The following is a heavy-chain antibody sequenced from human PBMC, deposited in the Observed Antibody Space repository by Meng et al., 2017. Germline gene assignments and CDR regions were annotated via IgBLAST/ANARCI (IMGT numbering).Heavy chain of an antibody. CDR2: ISYDGSNK. J-gene: IGHJ4*02. CDR1: GFTFSSYG. D-gene: IGHD1-7*01. V-gene: IGHV3-30*06. CDR3: ARGQNWNYFGFFDY. Sequence: GPLLESGGGVVQTGRSLTLSCAASGFTFSSYGMHWVLQAPGKGLEWVAVISYDGSNKYYADSVKGRFTISRDNSKNTLYLQMNSLRAEDTAVYYCARGQNWNYFGFFDYWGQGTLVTVSS.